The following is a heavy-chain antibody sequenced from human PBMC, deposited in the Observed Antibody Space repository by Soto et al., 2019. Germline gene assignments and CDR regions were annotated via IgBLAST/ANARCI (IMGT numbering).Heavy chain of an antibody. CDR1: GFTFSSYA. CDR3: AKAPIVVVTATTYFDY. D-gene: IGHD2-21*02. Sequence: GGSLRLSCAASGFTFSSYAMSWVRQAPGKGLEWVSAISGSGGSTYYADSVKGRFTISRDNSKNTLYLQMNSLRAEDTAVYYCAKAPIVVVTATTYFDYWGQGTLVTVSS. J-gene: IGHJ4*02. V-gene: IGHV3-23*01. CDR2: ISGSGGST.